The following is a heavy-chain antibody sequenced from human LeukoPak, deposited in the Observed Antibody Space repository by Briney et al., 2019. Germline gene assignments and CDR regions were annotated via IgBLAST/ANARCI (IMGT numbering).Heavy chain of an antibody. CDR1: GGSFSGYY. V-gene: IGHV4-34*01. D-gene: IGHD1-26*01. Sequence: PSETLSLSCAVYGGSFSGYYWSWIRQPPGKGLEWIGEINHSGSTNYNPSLKSRVTISVDTSKNQFSLKLSSVTAADTAVYYCASGVRGVGATNNYWGQGTLVTVSS. CDR2: INHSGST. CDR3: ASGVRGVGATNNY. J-gene: IGHJ4*02.